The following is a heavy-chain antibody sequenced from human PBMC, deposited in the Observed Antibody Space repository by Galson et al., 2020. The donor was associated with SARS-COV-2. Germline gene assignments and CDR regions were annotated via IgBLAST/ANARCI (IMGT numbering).Heavy chain of an antibody. CDR2: VYYTGST. V-gene: IGHV4-59*01. D-gene: IGHD6-13*01. CDR3: ARDRRHQYSSAWFAFDI. Sequence: SETLSLTCTVSGGSISSYYWSWIRQLPGKGLEWIGYVYYTGSTNYNPSLKSRVSISADTSNNQLSLEVRSVTAAATAVYFCARDRRHQYSSAWFAFDIWGQGTLVTVSS. CDR1: GGSISSYY. J-gene: IGHJ3*02.